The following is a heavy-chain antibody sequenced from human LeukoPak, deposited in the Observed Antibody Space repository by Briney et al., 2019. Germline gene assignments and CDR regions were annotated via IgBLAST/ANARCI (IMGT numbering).Heavy chain of an antibody. CDR1: GGTFSSYA. J-gene: IGHJ5*02. CDR2: ITPIFGTA. D-gene: IGHD2-2*01. Sequence: ASVKVSCKASGGTFSSYAISWVRQAPGQGLEWMGGITPIFGTANYAQKFQGRVTITADESTSTAYMELSSLRSEDTAVYYCARDGDPIVVVPAALEPWGQGTLVTVSS. CDR3: ARDGDPIVVVPAALEP. V-gene: IGHV1-69*01.